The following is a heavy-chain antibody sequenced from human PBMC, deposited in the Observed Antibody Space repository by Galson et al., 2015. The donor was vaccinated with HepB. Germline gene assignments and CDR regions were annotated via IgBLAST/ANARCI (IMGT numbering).Heavy chain of an antibody. Sequence: SLRLSCAASGFTFSSYWMSWVRQAPGKGLEWVANIKQDGSEKYYVDSVKGRFTISRDNAKNSLYLQMNSLRAEDTAVYYCARDARRDIVVVVAARHGMDVWGQGTTVTVSS. D-gene: IGHD2-15*01. CDR2: IKQDGSEK. CDR3: ARDARRDIVVVVAARHGMDV. V-gene: IGHV3-7*03. CDR1: GFTFSSYW. J-gene: IGHJ6*02.